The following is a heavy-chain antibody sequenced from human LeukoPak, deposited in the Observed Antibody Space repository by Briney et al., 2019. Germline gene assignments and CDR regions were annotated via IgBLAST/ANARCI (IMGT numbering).Heavy chain of an antibody. Sequence: PSETLSLTCTVSGGSISSGDYYWSWIRQPPGKGLEWIGYIYYSGSTYYNPSLKSRVTISVDTSKNQFSLKLSPVTAADTAVYYCARGRVQWELLTAPDYWGQGTLVTVSS. D-gene: IGHD1-26*01. CDR2: IYYSGST. CDR1: GGSISSGDYY. CDR3: ARGRVQWELLTAPDY. J-gene: IGHJ4*02. V-gene: IGHV4-30-4*01.